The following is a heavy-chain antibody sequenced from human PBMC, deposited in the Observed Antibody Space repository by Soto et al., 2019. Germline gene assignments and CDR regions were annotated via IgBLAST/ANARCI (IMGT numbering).Heavy chain of an antibody. V-gene: IGHV4-38-2*02. CDR2: IYHSGDT. D-gene: IGHD6-13*01. Sequence: PSETLSLTSAVSAYSISSRFYWGWIRQPPGKGLEWIGSIYHSGDTYYTPSLKSRVTISVDTSKNQFSLKLSSVTAADTAVYYCARDSSSLDPWGQGTLVTVS. CDR3: ARDSSSLDP. J-gene: IGHJ5*02. CDR1: AYSISSRFY.